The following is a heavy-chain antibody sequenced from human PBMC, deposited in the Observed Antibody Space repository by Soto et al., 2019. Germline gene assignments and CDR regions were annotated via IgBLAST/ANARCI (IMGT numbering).Heavy chain of an antibody. V-gene: IGHV1-18*01. CDR1: GYPFRSYG. D-gene: IGHD2-2*01. J-gene: IGHJ4*02. Sequence: GPGVKKPGASVKVSCKATGYPFRSYGVTWVRQAPGQGLEWMGWISGYNGNTEYAQKLQGRVTMTTDTSTSTVYMELRSLGSADTAVYYCARDRGVVTSGSAYYFDYWGQGTLVTVSS. CDR3: ARDRGVVTSGSAYYFDY. CDR2: ISGYNGNT.